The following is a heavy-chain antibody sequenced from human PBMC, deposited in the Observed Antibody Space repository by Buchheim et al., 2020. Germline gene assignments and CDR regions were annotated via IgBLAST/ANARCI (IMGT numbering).Heavy chain of an antibody. CDR2: IYYSGST. V-gene: IGHV4-39*01. CDR1: GGSISSSSYY. J-gene: IGHJ6*02. D-gene: IGHD2-15*01. Sequence: QLQLQESGPGLVKPSETLSLTCTASGGSISSSSYYWGWIRQPPGKGLEWIGSIYYSGSTYYNPSLKSRVTISVDTSKNQFSLKLSSVTAADTAVYYCASSKNYCSGGSCYSGVYYGMDVWGQGTT. CDR3: ASSKNYCSGGSCYSGVYYGMDV.